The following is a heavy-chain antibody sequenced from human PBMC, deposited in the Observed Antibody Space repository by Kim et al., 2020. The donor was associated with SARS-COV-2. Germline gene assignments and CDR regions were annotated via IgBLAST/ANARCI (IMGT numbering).Heavy chain of an antibody. CDR2: ISSSSSYI. J-gene: IGHJ6*02. V-gene: IGHV3-21*01. Sequence: GGSLRLSCAASGLTFSSYSMNWVRQAPGKGLEWVSSISSSSSYIYYADSVKGRFTISRDNAKNSLYLQMNSLRAEDTAVYYCARAAASSSWDFWAYYYYYGMDDWGQGTTVTVSS. CDR3: ARAAASSSWDFWAYYYYYGMDD. D-gene: IGHD6-13*01. CDR1: GLTFSSYS.